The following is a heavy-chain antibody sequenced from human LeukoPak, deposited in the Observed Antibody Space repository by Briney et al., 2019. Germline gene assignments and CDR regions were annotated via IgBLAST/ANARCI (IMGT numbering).Heavy chain of an antibody. Sequence: GGSLRLSCAASGFTFSDYYMSWIRQAPGKGLEWVSYISSSGSTIYYADSVKGRFTISRDNAKNSLYLQMNSLRAEDTAVYYCLRVDDTNGHNWFDPWGQGTLVTVSS. J-gene: IGHJ5*02. CDR2: ISSSGSTI. CDR3: LRVDDTNGHNWFDP. D-gene: IGHD2-8*01. CDR1: GFTFSDYY. V-gene: IGHV3-11*04.